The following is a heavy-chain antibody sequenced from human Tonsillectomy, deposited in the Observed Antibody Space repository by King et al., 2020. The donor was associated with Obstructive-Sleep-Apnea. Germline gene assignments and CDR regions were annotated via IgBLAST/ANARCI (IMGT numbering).Heavy chain of an antibody. CDR2: FRKKPNSYTT. CDR3: ARVKTDFWYFNL. V-gene: IGHV3-72*01. Sequence: VQLVESGGGLVQPGGSLRLSWAASGFSFNDHYIDWVRQAPGEGLEGVGRFRKKPNSYTTEYAASVKGRFTISRDDSKSSLYLQMYSLKTEDTAVDYCARVKTDFWYFNLWGRGTLVTVPS. D-gene: IGHD3-3*01. J-gene: IGHJ2*01. CDR1: GFSFNDHY.